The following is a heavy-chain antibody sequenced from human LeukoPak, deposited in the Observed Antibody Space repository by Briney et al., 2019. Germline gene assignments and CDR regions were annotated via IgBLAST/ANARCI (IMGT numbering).Heavy chain of an antibody. D-gene: IGHD2-15*01. J-gene: IGHJ4*02. CDR1: GFTFSGYS. V-gene: IGHV3-21*01. CDR2: ISSGSSYI. Sequence: GGSLRLSCAASGFTFSGYSMNWVRQAPGKGLEWVSSISSGSSYIYYADSVKGRFTISRDNAKNSLYLQMNSLRAEDTAVYYCARDLGYCSGASCYPTPYYFDYWGQGTLVTVSS. CDR3: ARDLGYCSGASCYPTPYYFDY.